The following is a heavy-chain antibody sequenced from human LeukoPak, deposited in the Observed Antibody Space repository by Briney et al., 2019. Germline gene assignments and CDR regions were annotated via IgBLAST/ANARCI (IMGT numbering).Heavy chain of an antibody. CDR1: GYTFTGYY. D-gene: IGHD2-15*01. V-gene: IGHV1-3*01. CDR3: ARARCSGGSCYSVDDAFDI. J-gene: IGHJ3*02. CDR2: INAGNGNT. Sequence: ASVKVSCKTSGYTFTGYYVHWVRQAPGQRLEWMGWINAGNGNTKYSQKFQGRVTNTRDTSASTAYMELSSLRSEDTAVYYCARARCSGGSCYSVDDAFDIWGQGTKVTVSS.